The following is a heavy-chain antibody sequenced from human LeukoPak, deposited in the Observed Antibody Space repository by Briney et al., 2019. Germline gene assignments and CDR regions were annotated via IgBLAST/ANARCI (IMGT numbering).Heavy chain of an antibody. V-gene: IGHV3-30-3*01. J-gene: IGHJ4*02. D-gene: IGHD3-10*01. CDR2: ISYDGNNK. CDR1: GFTFSSYS. CDR3: ARGGISIIRGVIVKEYYFDY. Sequence: QPGGSLRLSCAASGFTFSSYSMHWVRQAPGKGLEWVAVISYDGNNKYYEDSVKGRFTTSRDDSKNTLYLQMNSLRAEDTAVYYCARGGISIIRGVIVKEYYFDYWGQRTLVTVSS.